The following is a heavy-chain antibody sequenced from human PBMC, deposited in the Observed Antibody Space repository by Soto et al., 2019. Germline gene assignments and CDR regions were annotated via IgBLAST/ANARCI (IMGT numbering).Heavy chain of an antibody. J-gene: IGHJ4*02. D-gene: IGHD3-16*02. CDR2: IYYSGST. Sequence: SETLSLTCTVSGGSISSYYWSWIRQPPGKGLEWIGYIYYSGSTNYNPSLKSRVTISVDTSKNQFSLKLSSVTAADTAVYYCARDHYDYIWGSYRQYYLDYWPGNPGHRLL. V-gene: IGHV4-59*01. CDR3: ARDHYDYIWGSYRQYYLDY. CDR1: GGSISSYY.